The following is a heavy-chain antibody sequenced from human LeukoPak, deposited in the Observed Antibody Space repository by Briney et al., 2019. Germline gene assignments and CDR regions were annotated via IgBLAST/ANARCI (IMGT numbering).Heavy chain of an antibody. V-gene: IGHV1-69*05. CDR3: ARPILEWFSAEFDY. D-gene: IGHD3-3*01. J-gene: IGHJ4*02. CDR2: IIPIFGTA. Sequence: GGSLRLSCAASGGTFSSYAISWVRQAPGQGLEWMGGIIPIFGTANYAQKLQGRVTMTTDTSTSTAYMELRSLRSDDTAVYYCARPILEWFSAEFDYWGQGTLVTVSS. CDR1: GGTFSSYA.